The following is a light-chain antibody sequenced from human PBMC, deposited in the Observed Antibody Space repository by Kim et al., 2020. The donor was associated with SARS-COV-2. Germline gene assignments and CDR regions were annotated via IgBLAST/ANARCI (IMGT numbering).Light chain of an antibody. CDR3: HQYDNWPQT. V-gene: IGKV3-15*01. Sequence: EVVMTQSPATLSVSPGERATLSCRASQSVTIHLAWYQQKPGQAPRLLIYDASMRASDIPGRFSGSGSGTDFTLTISSLQSEDSAIYYCHQYDNWPQTFGRGTKVDIK. CDR1: QSVTIH. J-gene: IGKJ1*01. CDR2: DAS.